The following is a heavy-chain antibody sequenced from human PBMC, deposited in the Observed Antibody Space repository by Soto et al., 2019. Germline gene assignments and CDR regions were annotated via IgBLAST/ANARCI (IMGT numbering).Heavy chain of an antibody. CDR1: GFTFSSYA. Sequence: PGGSLRLSCAASGFTFSSYAMIWVRQATGKGLEWVSAISGSGGSTYYADSVKGRFTISRDNSKNTLYLQMNSLRAEDTAVYYCAKDLALRITIFGLTDYWGQGTLVTVSS. V-gene: IGHV3-23*01. D-gene: IGHD3-3*01. CDR2: ISGSGGST. CDR3: AKDLALRITIFGLTDY. J-gene: IGHJ4*02.